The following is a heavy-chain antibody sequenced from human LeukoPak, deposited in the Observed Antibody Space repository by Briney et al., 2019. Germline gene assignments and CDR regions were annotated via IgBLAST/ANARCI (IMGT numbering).Heavy chain of an antibody. CDR3: ARGTAAGTFDY. V-gene: IGHV3-64*01. CDR2: ISSNGGST. D-gene: IGHD6-13*01. Sequence: GGSLRLSYAASGFTFSSYAMHWVRQAPGKGLEYVSAISSNGGSTYYANSVKGRFTISRDNSKNTLYLQMGSLRAEDMAVYYCARGTAAGTFDYWGQGTLVTVSS. CDR1: GFTFSSYA. J-gene: IGHJ4*02.